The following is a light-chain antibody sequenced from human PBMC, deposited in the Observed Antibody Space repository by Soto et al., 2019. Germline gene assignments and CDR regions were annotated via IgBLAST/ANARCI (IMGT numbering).Light chain of an antibody. Sequence: EIVLTQSPGTLSLSPGEIATLSCRASQSVSSSYLAWYQQKPGQAPRLLIYGASSRATGIPDRFSGSGAGAAVTLTINRLEPDDFAVYYCQQYGSSLFFTFGPGTRVDI. V-gene: IGKV3-20*01. CDR3: QQYGSSLFFT. CDR2: GAS. J-gene: IGKJ3*01. CDR1: QSVSSSY.